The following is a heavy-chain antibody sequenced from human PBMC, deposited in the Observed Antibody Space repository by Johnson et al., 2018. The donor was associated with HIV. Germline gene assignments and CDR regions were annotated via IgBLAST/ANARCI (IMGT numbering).Heavy chain of an antibody. J-gene: IGHJ3*02. CDR1: GFTFSDYY. CDR3: TRGGWKVVTSIFAFDI. CDR2: TSYDGSNK. V-gene: IGHV3-30-3*01. D-gene: IGHD2-21*02. Sequence: VQLVESGGGLVKPGGSLRLSCVGSGFTFSDYYMSWVRQAPGKGLEWVAVTSYDGSNKYYADSVKGRFTISRDNYKNTLYLQMNSLRAEDTAVYYCTRGGWKVVTSIFAFDIWGQGTMVTVSS.